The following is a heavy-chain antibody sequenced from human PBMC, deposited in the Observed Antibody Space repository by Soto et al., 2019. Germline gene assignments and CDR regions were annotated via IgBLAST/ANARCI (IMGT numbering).Heavy chain of an antibody. CDR3: AKLRGAGGHFDY. D-gene: IGHD2-15*01. CDR1: GFTFSTYA. V-gene: IGHV3-23*01. CDR2: VSSGGGT. Sequence: EVELLESGGGLVQPEGSLRLSCAASGFTFSTYAMGWVRQAPGKGLEWVSVVSSGGGTHYADSVKGRFTVSRDNSKNTLSLQMNSLSADDTAVYYCAKLRGAGGHFDYWGQGALVTVSS. J-gene: IGHJ4*02.